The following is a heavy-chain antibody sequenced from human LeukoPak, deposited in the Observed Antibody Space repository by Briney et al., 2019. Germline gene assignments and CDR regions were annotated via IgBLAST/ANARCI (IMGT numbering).Heavy chain of an antibody. J-gene: IGHJ5*02. V-gene: IGHV4-59*01. Sequence: SETLSLACSVSGDSFSDYYWTWIRRPPGGRLEWIGHIYHRGSTKYNPSLKNRVTISVDTSKNQVFLTLTSVSAADTAVYYCARAMRWTSGPVELGWFDRWGQGTLVTVSS. CDR2: IYHRGST. CDR3: ARAMRWTSGPVELGWFDR. D-gene: IGHD1-1*01. CDR1: GDSFSDYY.